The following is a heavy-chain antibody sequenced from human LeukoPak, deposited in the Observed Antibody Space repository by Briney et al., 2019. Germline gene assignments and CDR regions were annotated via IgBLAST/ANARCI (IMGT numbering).Heavy chain of an antibody. CDR2: IIPIFGTA. J-gene: IGHJ3*02. D-gene: IGHD4-17*01. Sequence: SVKVTCKASGGTFSSYAISWVRQAPGQGLEWMGGIIPIFGTANYAQKFQGRVTITADKSTSTAYMELSSLRSEDTAVYYCAREGMTTVTTGELLGIWGQGTMVTVSS. V-gene: IGHV1-69*06. CDR3: AREGMTTVTTGELLGI. CDR1: GGTFSSYA.